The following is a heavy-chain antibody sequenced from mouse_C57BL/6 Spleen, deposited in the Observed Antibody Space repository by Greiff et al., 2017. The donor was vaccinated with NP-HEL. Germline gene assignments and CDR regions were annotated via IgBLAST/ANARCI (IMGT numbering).Heavy chain of an antibody. J-gene: IGHJ3*01. CDR1: GYTFTSYW. V-gene: IGHV1-69*01. D-gene: IGHD1-1*01. Sequence: QVQLKQPGAELVMPGASVKLSCKASGYTFTSYWMHWVKQRPGQGLEWIGEIDPSDSYTNYNQKFKGKSTLTVDKSSSTAYMQLSSLTSEDSAVYYCALYYYGSSPFAYWGQGTLVTVSA. CDR3: ALYYYGSSPFAY. CDR2: IDPSDSYT.